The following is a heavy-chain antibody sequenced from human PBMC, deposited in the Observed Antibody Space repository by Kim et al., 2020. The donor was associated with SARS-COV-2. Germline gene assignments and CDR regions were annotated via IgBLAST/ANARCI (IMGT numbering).Heavy chain of an antibody. CDR3: ARDSPWGPAVGDFDY. D-gene: IGHD6-19*01. CDR2: IWYDGSNK. Sequence: GGSLRLSCAASGFTFSSYGMHWVRQAPGKGLEWVAVIWYDGSNKYYADSVKGRFTISRDNSKNTLYLQMNSLRAEDTAVYYCARDSPWGPAVGDFDYWGQGTLVTVSS. V-gene: IGHV3-33*01. CDR1: GFTFSSYG. J-gene: IGHJ4*02.